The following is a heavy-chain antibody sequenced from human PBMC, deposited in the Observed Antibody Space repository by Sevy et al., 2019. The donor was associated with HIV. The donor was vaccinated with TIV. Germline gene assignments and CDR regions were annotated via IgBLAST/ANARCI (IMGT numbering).Heavy chain of an antibody. J-gene: IGHJ4*02. CDR3: AKVSYYDFWSGYPDY. V-gene: IGHV3-23*01. CDR1: GFTFSSYA. D-gene: IGHD3-3*01. CDR2: ISGSGGST. Sequence: GSLRLSCAASGFTFSSYAMSWVRQAPGKGLEWVSAISGSGGSTYYADSVKGRFTISRDNSKNTLYLQMNSLRAEDTAVYYCAKVSYYDFWSGYPDYWCQGTLVTVSS.